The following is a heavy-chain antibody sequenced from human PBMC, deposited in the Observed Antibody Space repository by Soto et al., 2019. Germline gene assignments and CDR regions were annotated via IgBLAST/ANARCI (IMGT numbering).Heavy chain of an antibody. Sequence: EGSLRLSCAASGFTVSGNYMSWVRQAPGKGLEWVSVIYSGGSTYYADSVKGRFTISRDISKNTLYLQMNSLRAEDTAVYYCATARWFQPLPLDYWGQGTLVTVSS. CDR2: IYSGGST. CDR1: GFTVSGNY. D-gene: IGHD3-10*01. CDR3: ATARWFQPLPLDY. V-gene: IGHV3-53*01. J-gene: IGHJ4*02.